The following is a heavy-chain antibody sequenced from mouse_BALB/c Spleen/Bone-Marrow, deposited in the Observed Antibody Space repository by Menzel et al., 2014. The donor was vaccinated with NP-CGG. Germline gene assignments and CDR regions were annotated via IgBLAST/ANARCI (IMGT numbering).Heavy chain of an antibody. J-gene: IGHJ4*01. CDR2: IDPANGNT. V-gene: IGHV14-3*02. CDR3: ARDSPYAMDY. Sequence: VQLQQSGAELVKPGASVKLSCTASGFKIRDTYMHWVKQRPEQGLEWIGRIDPANGNTKYDPKFQGKATITADTSSNTAYLQLSSLTSEDTAVYYCARDSPYAMDYWGQGTSVTVSS. CDR1: GFKIRDTY.